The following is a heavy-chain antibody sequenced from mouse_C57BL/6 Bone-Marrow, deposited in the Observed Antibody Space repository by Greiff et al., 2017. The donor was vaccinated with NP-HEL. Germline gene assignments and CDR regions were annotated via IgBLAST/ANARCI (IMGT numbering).Heavy chain of an antibody. CDR2: ISSGSSTI. D-gene: IGHD1-1*01. CDR1: GFTFSDYG. V-gene: IGHV5-17*01. Sequence: DVKLVESGGGLVKPGGSLKLSCAASGFTFSDYGMHWVRQAPEKGLEWVAYISSGSSTIYYADTVKGRFTISRDNAKNTLFLQMTSLRSEDTAMYYCANYGSSYGFAYWGQGTLVTVSA. J-gene: IGHJ3*01. CDR3: ANYGSSYGFAY.